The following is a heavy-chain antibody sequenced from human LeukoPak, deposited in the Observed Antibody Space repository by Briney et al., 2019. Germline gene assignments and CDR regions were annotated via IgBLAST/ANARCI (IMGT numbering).Heavy chain of an antibody. V-gene: IGHV4-59*01. Sequence: PSETLSLTCTVSGGSISSYYWSWIRQPPGKGLEWIGYIYFSGSTNYNPSLKSRVTMSVDTSKNQFSLKLNSVTAADTAVYYCARGPQAGNFDHWGQGTLVTVSS. CDR3: ARGPQAGNFDH. CDR1: GGSISSYY. CDR2: IYFSGST. D-gene: IGHD6-13*01. J-gene: IGHJ4*02.